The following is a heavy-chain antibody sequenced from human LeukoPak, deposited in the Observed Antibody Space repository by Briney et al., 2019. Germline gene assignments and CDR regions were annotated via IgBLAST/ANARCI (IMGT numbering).Heavy chain of an antibody. CDR1: GFTFSSYG. J-gene: IGHJ3*02. Sequence: GGSLRLSCAASGFTFSSYGMHWVRQAPGKGLEWVAVISYDGSNKYYADSVKGRFTISRDNSKNTLYLQMNSLRAEDTAVYYCAKDMDYYDSSGSFKNDAFDIWGQGTMVTVSS. V-gene: IGHV3-30*18. D-gene: IGHD3-22*01. CDR3: AKDMDYYDSSGSFKNDAFDI. CDR2: ISYDGSNK.